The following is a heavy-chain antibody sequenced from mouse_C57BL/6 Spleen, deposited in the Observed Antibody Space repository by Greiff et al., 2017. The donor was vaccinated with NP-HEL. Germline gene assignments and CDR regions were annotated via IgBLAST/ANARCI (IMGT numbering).Heavy chain of an antibody. V-gene: IGHV3-6*01. CDR2: ISYDGSN. D-gene: IGHD4-1*01. CDR3: ARELPELGRAY. Sequence: EVQLQESGPGLVKPSQSLSLTCSVTGYSITSGYYWNWIRQFPGNKLEWMGYISYDGSNNYNPSLKNRISITRDTSKNQFFLKLNSVTTEDTATYYGARELPELGRAYWGQGTLVTVSA. CDR1: GYSITSGYY. J-gene: IGHJ3*01.